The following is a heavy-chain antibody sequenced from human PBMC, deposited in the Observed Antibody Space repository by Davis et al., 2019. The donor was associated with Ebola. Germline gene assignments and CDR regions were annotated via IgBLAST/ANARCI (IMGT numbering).Heavy chain of an antibody. CDR3: ARGNDFWNGYPMDV. CDR2: IYYSGST. Sequence: GSLSLTCTVSGGSISSSSYYWGWIRQPPGKGLEWIGSIYYSGSTYYNPSLKSRVTISVDTSKNQFSLKLSSVTAADTAVFYCARGNDFWNGYPMDVWGKGTTVTVSS. D-gene: IGHD3-3*01. V-gene: IGHV4-39*01. CDR1: GGSISSSSYY. J-gene: IGHJ6*03.